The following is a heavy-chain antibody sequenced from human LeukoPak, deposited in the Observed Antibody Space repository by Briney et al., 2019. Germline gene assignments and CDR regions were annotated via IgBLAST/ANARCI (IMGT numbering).Heavy chain of an antibody. J-gene: IGHJ4*02. D-gene: IGHD6-19*01. CDR1: GYSISSGYY. Sequence: SETLSLTCAVSGYSISSGYYWDWIRQPPGKGLEWVGSLYHSGSTYYNPSLESRVTISVDTSKNQFSLKLTSVTAADTAVYYCARRSVAGNGKDSFDYWGQGTLVTVSS. V-gene: IGHV4-38-2*01. CDR2: LYHSGST. CDR3: ARRSVAGNGKDSFDY.